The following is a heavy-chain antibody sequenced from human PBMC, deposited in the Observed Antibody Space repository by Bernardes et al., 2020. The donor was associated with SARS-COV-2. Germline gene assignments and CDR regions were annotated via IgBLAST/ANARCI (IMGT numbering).Heavy chain of an antibody. CDR3: ARAYYDFWSGYSASYYYYYGMDV. V-gene: IGHV7-4-1*01. Sequence: ASVKVSCKASGYTFTSYAMNWVRQAPGQGLEWMGWINTNTGNPTYAQGFTGRFVFSLDTSVSTAYLQICSLKAEDTAVYYCARAYYDFWSGYSASYYYYYGMDVWGQGTTVTVSS. CDR2: INTNTGNP. D-gene: IGHD3-3*01. CDR1: GYTFTSYA. J-gene: IGHJ6*02.